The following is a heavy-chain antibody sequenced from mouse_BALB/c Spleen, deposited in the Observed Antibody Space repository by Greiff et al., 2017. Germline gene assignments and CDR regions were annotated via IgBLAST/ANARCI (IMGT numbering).Heavy chain of an antibody. CDR2: ISSGSSTI. Sequence: EVNLVESGGGLVQPGGSRKLSCAASGFTFSSFGMHWVRQAPEKGLEWVAYISSGSSTIYYADTVKGRFTISRDNPKNTLFLQMTSLRSEDTAMYYCAREDYGTFAYWGQGTLVTVSA. CDR3: AREDYGTFAY. V-gene: IGHV5-17*02. J-gene: IGHJ3*01. CDR1: GFTFSSFG. D-gene: IGHD1-2*01.